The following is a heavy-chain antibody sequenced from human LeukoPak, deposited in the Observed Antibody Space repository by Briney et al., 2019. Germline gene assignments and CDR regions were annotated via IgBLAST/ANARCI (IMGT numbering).Heavy chain of an antibody. V-gene: IGHV3-7*01. J-gene: IGHJ5*02. CDR3: AGGSGYLITS. D-gene: IGHD3-9*01. CDR2: IKQDGSEK. CDR1: GFSFRSYW. Sequence: GGSLRLSCAATGFSFRSYWMNWVRPAPGKGLEWLAIIKQDGSEKHYKGSVEGRFTISRDNAKNSLHLQMNSLRAEDTAVYYCAGGSGYLITSWGQGTLVTVSS.